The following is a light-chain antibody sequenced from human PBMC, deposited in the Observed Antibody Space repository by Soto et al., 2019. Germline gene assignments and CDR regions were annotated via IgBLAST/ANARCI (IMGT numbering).Light chain of an antibody. CDR3: QSYDNTLSASV. Sequence: QSVLTQPPSVSGAPGQRVTISCTGSSSNIGAGHVVHWYQQFPGRAPNLLIYGSSNRPSGVPDRFSGYKSGTSASLAITGIKAEDEYEYYCQSYDNTLSASVFGGGTKLTVL. V-gene: IGLV1-40*01. CDR1: SSNIGAGHV. CDR2: GSS. J-gene: IGLJ2*01.